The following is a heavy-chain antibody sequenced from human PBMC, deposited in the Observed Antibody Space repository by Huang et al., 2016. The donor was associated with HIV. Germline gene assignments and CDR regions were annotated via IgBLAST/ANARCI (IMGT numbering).Heavy chain of an antibody. CDR1: GDTFTSYG. CDR2: ISAYNGNT. Sequence: QVQLVQSGAEVKKPGASVKVSCKAYGDTFTSYGFNWVRQAPGQGLEWMGWISAYNGNTIYAQGFTGRVTMTTDACTTTVYMGLRSLKSDDTGVYYCAREGVRYQLPPNWFDPWGQGTLVTVSS. CDR3: AREGVRYQLPPNWFDP. V-gene: IGHV1-18*04. D-gene: IGHD2-2*01. J-gene: IGHJ5*02.